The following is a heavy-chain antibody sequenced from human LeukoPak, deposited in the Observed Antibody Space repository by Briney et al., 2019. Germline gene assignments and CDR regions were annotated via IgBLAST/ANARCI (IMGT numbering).Heavy chain of an antibody. CDR1: GFTFSSYS. CDR3: AREVSGYGMDV. V-gene: IGHV3-48*01. CDR2: ISSSSSTI. J-gene: IGHJ6*04. Sequence: GGSLRLSCAASGFTFSSYSMNWVRQAPGKGLEWVSYISSSSSTIYYADSVKGRFTISRDNAKNSQYLQMNSLRAEDTAVYYGAREVSGYGMDVWGKGTTVTVSS.